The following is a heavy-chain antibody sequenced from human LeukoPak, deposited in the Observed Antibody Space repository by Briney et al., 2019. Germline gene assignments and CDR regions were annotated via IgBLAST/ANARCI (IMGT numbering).Heavy chain of an antibody. CDR3: ARDWGSSGWYETVTFDY. D-gene: IGHD6-19*01. Sequence: GGSLRLSCSASGFTFSNYAMYWVRQAPGKRLEYVSRISSNGGSTYYADSVKGRFTISRDNAKNSLYLQMNSLRAEDTAVYYCARDWGSSGWYETVTFDYWGQGTLVTVSS. CDR1: GFTFSNYA. CDR2: ISSNGGST. J-gene: IGHJ4*02. V-gene: IGHV3-64*04.